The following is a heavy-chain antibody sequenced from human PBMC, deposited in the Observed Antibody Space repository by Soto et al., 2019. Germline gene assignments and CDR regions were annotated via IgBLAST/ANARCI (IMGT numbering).Heavy chain of an antibody. J-gene: IGHJ6*02. CDR2: ISYDGSNK. V-gene: IGHV3-30-3*01. CDR1: GFTFSSYA. CDR3: ARDQRKRYGMDV. Sequence: GGSLRLSCAASGFTFSSYAMHWVRQAPGKGLEWVVVISYDGSNKYYADSVKGRFTISRDNSKNTLYLQMNSLRAEDTAVYYCARDQRKRYGMDVWGQGTTVTVS.